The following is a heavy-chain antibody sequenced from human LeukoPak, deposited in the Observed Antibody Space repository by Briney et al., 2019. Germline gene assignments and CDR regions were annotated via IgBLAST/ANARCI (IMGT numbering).Heavy chain of an antibody. D-gene: IGHD3-3*01. Sequence: PGGSLRLSCAASGFSFSSHWVHWVRHAPGKGLLWVSRISDDGIYPSIVDSVKGRFTISRDNVNNMLYLHMNSRRAEDTAVYYCASFGRSWRSSYWGEGTLVTVSS. CDR1: GFSFSSHW. CDR2: ISDDGIYP. CDR3: ASFGRSWRSSY. V-gene: IGHV3-74*01. J-gene: IGHJ4*02.